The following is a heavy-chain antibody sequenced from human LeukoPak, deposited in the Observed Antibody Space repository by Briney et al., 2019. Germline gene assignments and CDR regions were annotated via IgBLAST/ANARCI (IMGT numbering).Heavy chain of an antibody. V-gene: IGHV3-23*01. J-gene: IGHJ4*02. CDR1: GFTFSSYA. Sequence: GGSLRLSCAASGFTFSSYAMSWVRQAPGKGLEWVSAISGSGGSTYYADSVKGRFTISRDNSKNTLYLQMNSLRAEDTAVYYCARDGGATYYFDYWGQGTLVTVSS. D-gene: IGHD1-26*01. CDR3: ARDGGATYYFDY. CDR2: ISGSGGST.